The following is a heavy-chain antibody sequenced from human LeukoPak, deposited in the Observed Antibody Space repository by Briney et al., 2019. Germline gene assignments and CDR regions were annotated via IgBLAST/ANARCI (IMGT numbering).Heavy chain of an antibody. CDR3: ARESRGYCSSTSCPPLDY. Sequence: GGSLRLSCAASGFTFSSYAMHWVRQAPGKGLEWVAVISYDGSNKYYADSVKGRFTISRDNSKNTLYLQMNSLRAEDTAVYYCARESRGYCSSTSCPPLDYWGQGTLVTVSS. J-gene: IGHJ4*02. CDR2: ISYDGSNK. V-gene: IGHV3-30-3*01. D-gene: IGHD2-2*01. CDR1: GFTFSSYA.